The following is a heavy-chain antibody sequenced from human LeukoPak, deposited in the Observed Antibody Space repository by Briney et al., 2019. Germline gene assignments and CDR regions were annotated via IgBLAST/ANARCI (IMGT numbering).Heavy chain of an antibody. CDR3: AKVTGWSVGLFDP. J-gene: IGHJ5*02. D-gene: IGHD6-19*01. CDR1: GFTFSSYG. CDR2: ISGSGGST. V-gene: IGHV3-23*01. Sequence: GTLRLSCAASGFTFSSYGMSWVRQAPGKGLEWVSAISGSGGSTYYADSVKGRFTTSRDNSKNTLYLQMNSLRAEDTAVYYCAKVTGWSVGLFDPWGQGTLVTVSS.